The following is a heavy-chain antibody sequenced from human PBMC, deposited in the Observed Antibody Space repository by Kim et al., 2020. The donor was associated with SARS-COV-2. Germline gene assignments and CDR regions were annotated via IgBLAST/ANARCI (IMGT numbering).Heavy chain of an antibody. CDR2: IDYYGNA. Sequence: SETLSLTCTVSGGSMDNSNYYCGWIRQTPGTGLEWLGTIDYYGNAYSTTSLRSRVTVFVDKSKTQFSLHLTSATAADTGLYYCAIFYGSGTYYPGENWLDLWGKGTRVTVSS. D-gene: IGHD3-10*01. J-gene: IGHJ5*02. V-gene: IGHV4-39*01. CDR1: GGSMDNSNYY. CDR3: AIFYGSGTYYPGENWLDL.